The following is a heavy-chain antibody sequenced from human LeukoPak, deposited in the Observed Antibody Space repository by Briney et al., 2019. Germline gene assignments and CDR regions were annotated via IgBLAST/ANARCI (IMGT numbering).Heavy chain of an antibody. V-gene: IGHV4-59*01. J-gene: IGHJ4*02. CDR2: IYYSGST. D-gene: IGHD5-18*01. CDR3: AAEYVDTAMVTDY. Sequence: PSETLSLTCTVSGGSISSYYWSWIRQPPGKGLEWIGYIYYSGSTNYNPSLKSRVTISVDTSKNQFSLKLSSVTAADTAVYYRAAEYVDTAMVTDYWGQGTLVTVSS. CDR1: GGSISSYY.